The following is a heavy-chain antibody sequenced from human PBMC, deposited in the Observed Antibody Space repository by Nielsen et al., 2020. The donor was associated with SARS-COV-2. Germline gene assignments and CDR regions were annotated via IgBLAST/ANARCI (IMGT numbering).Heavy chain of an antibody. Sequence: SVKVSCKASGGTFSNYGISWVRQAPGQGLEWMGGITPIFATANYAQKFQGRVTITADESTNTAYMEMRSLRSEDTAVYYCVRDWGYETTDYYYSYWGQGTLVTVSS. CDR3: VRDWGYETTDYYYSY. CDR1: GGTFSNYG. D-gene: IGHD2/OR15-2a*01. V-gene: IGHV1-69*13. J-gene: IGHJ4*02. CDR2: ITPIFATA.